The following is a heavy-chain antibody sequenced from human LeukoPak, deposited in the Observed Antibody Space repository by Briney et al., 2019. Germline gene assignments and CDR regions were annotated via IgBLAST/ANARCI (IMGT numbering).Heavy chain of an antibody. CDR1: GGTFSSYA. CDR2: IIPIFGTA. CDR3: ARSTRDYGGNPPDAFDI. D-gene: IGHD4-23*01. Sequence: SVKVSCKASGGTFSSYAISWVRQAPGQGLEWMGGIIPIFGTANYAQKFQGRVTITADESTSTAYMELSSLRSEDTAVYYCARSTRDYGGNPPDAFDIWGQGTMVTVSS. V-gene: IGHV1-69*13. J-gene: IGHJ3*02.